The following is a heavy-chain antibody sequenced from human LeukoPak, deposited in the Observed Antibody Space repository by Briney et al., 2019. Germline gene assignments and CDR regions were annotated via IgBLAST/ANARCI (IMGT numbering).Heavy chain of an antibody. Sequence: PGGSLRLSCAASGFTFDDYAMHWVRQAPGKGLEWVSLISWDGGSTYYADSVKGRFTISRDNSKNSLYLQMNSLRAEDTALYYCAKDMAPYDSSGYYDYWGQGTLVTVSS. CDR2: ISWDGGST. CDR1: GFTFDDYA. J-gene: IGHJ4*02. V-gene: IGHV3-43D*03. D-gene: IGHD3-22*01. CDR3: AKDMAPYDSSGYYDY.